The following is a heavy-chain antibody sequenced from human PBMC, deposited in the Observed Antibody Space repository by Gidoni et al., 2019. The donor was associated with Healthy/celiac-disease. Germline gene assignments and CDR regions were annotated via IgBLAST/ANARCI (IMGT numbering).Heavy chain of an antibody. CDR2: ISGSGGST. CDR3: AKARRVTIFGVVQIFDY. CDR1: GFTFSSYA. Sequence: EVQLLESGGGLVQPGGSLRLSCAASGFTFSSYAMSWVRQAPGKGLEWVSAISGSGGSTYYADSVKGRFTISRDNSKNTLYLQMNSLRAEDTAVYYCAKARRVTIFGVVQIFDYWGQGTLVTLSS. V-gene: IGHV3-23*01. J-gene: IGHJ4*02. D-gene: IGHD3-3*01.